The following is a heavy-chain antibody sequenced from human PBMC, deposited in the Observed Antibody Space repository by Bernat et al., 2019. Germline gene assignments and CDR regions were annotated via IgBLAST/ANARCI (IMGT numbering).Heavy chain of an antibody. CDR3: ARESTTDFALDI. CDR1: GFNVGDNY. J-gene: IGHJ3*02. V-gene: IGHV3-66*01. D-gene: IGHD4-17*01. CDR2: IYSGDTT. Sequence: EVQLVESGGGLVQPGGSLRLSCAASGFNVGDNYMNWVRQAPGKGLEWVSVIYSGDTTYYADSVKGRFTISRDSSQNALYLQMNSLRAEDTAVYYCARESTTDFALDIWGQGTMVTVSS.